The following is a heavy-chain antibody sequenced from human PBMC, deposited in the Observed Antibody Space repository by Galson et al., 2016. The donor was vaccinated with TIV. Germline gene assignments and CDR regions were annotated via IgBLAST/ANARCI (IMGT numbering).Heavy chain of an antibody. J-gene: IGHJ3*01. CDR3: ARDRITYTLRGAFNL. V-gene: IGHV6-1*01. Sequence: CAISGDSVSRNGVAWNWIRQSPSRGLEWLGRTYYTSKWYNDYAVFVKSRITINPDTSWNQFSLQLNSVTPEDTGIYYCARDRITYTLRGAFNLWGQGTWVTVSS. CDR1: GDSVSRNGVA. D-gene: IGHD3-10*01. CDR2: TYYTSKWYN.